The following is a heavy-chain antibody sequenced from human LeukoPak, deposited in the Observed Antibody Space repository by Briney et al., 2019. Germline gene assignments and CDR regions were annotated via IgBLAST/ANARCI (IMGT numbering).Heavy chain of an antibody. Sequence: GGSLRLSCEASGFTFGSHAMYWVRQAPGKGLEWVSTITGSGGSTYYADSVKGRFTISRDNSKNTLYLQMISLRAEDTAVYYCAKGYGSGTSRYYFDYWGQGTLVTVSS. V-gene: IGHV3-23*01. CDR1: GFTFGSHA. D-gene: IGHD3-10*01. J-gene: IGHJ4*02. CDR2: ITGSGGST. CDR3: AKGYGSGTSRYYFDY.